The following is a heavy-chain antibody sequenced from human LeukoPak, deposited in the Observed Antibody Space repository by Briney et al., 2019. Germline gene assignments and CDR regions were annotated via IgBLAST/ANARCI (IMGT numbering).Heavy chain of an antibody. V-gene: IGHV1-46*01. CDR2: INPSGGST. CDR1: GYTFSSNY. CDR3: ARGPRITLVRGGQWYYYMDV. Sequence: ASVKVSCKASGYTFSSNYIHWVRQAPGQGLEWMGIINPSGGSTNYAQKFQGRVTMTRDTSTSTVYMELSSLRSEDTAVYYCARGPRITLVRGGQWYYYMDVWGKGTTVTISS. D-gene: IGHD3-10*01. J-gene: IGHJ6*03.